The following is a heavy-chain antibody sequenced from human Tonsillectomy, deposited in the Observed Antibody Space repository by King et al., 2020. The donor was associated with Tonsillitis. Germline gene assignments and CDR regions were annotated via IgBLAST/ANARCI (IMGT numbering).Heavy chain of an antibody. D-gene: IGHD2-8*01. CDR1: GYSFTSYW. CDR3: ARRKVAGLVIMVGGSAMDV. CDR2: IDPTDSYT. Sequence: QLVQSGAEVKKPGESLRISCKGSGYSFTSYWISWVRQMPGKGLEWMGRIDPTDSYTDYNPSFQGHVTISVDKSINTAYLQWSGLKASDSAIYFCARRKVAGLVIMVGGSAMDVWGQGTTVTVSS. J-gene: IGHJ6*02. V-gene: IGHV5-10-1*01.